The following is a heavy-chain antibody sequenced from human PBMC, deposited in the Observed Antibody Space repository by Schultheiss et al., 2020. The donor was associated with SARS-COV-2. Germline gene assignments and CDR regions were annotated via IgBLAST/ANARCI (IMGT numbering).Heavy chain of an antibody. J-gene: IGHJ6*02. V-gene: IGHV3-30*03. CDR1: GFTVSSNY. Sequence: GGSLRLSCAASGFTVSSNYMSWVRQAPGKGLEWVAVISYDGSNKYYADSVKGRFTISRDNSKNTLYLQMNSLRAEDTAVYYCAREFVATGGGRDYYGMDVWGQGTTVTVSS. CDR3: AREFVATGGGRDYYGMDV. CDR2: ISYDGSNK. D-gene: IGHD3-16*01.